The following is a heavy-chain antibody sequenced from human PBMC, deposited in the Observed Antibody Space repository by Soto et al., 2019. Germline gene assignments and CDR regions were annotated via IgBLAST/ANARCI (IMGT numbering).Heavy chain of an antibody. CDR2: INHSGST. Sequence: TSETLSLTCAVYGGSFSGYYWSWIRQPPGKGLEWIGEINHSGSTNYNPSLKSRVTISVDTSKNQFSLKLSSVTAADTAVYYCASRHSSSWQNYFDYWGQGNLVTVS. CDR1: GGSFSGYY. CDR3: ASRHSSSWQNYFDY. J-gene: IGHJ4*02. D-gene: IGHD6-13*01. V-gene: IGHV4-34*01.